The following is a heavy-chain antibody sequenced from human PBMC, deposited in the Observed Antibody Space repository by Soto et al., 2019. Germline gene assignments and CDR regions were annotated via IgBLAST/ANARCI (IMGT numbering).Heavy chain of an antibody. J-gene: IGHJ6*02. V-gene: IGHV4-4*07. CDR3: ARGIVVVPAAIRYYYYYGMDV. D-gene: IGHD2-2*02. CDR2: IYTSGST. Sequence: TLSLTCTVSGGSIRSYYWSWIRQRSVSALECIGRIYTSGSTNYNPSLKSRVTMSVDTSKNQFSLKLSSVTAADTAVYYCARGIVVVPAAIRYYYYYGMDVWGQGTTVTVSS. CDR1: GGSIRSYY.